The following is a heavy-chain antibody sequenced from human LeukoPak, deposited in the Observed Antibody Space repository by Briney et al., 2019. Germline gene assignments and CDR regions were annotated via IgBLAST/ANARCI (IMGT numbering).Heavy chain of an antibody. J-gene: IGHJ4*02. D-gene: IGHD3-22*01. Sequence: GESLKISCKGSGYSFTSYWIGWVRQMPGKGLEWMGTIYPGDSDTRYSPSFQGQVTISADKSISTAYLQWSSLKASDTAMYYCARLLEGYYDSSGYFDYWGQGTLVTVSS. CDR3: ARLLEGYYDSSGYFDY. V-gene: IGHV5-51*01. CDR2: IYPGDSDT. CDR1: GYSFTSYW.